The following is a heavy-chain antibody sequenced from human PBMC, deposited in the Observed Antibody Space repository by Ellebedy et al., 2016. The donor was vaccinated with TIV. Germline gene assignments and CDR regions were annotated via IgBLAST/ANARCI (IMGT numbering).Heavy chain of an antibody. D-gene: IGHD3-10*01. CDR2: IYSGGSI. Sequence: ESLKISCAPSGLLVSNNYMSWVRQAPGTGLEWVAVIYSGGSIFYADSVKGRFTISRDNSKNTVYLQMNSLRAEDTAVYYCARGHVVRGVMGIYGMDVWGQGTTVTVSS. V-gene: IGHV3-53*01. CDR3: ARGHVVRGVMGIYGMDV. J-gene: IGHJ6*02. CDR1: GLLVSNNY.